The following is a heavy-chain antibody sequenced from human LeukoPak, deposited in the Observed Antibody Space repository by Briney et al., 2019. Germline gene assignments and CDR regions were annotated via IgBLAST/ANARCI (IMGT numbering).Heavy chain of an antibody. CDR1: GGSISSHY. CDR3: ARAEKMAAFDY. CDR2: TYYSGST. D-gene: IGHD5-24*01. J-gene: IGHJ4*02. V-gene: IGHV4-59*11. Sequence: SETLSLTCTVSGGSISSHYWSWIRQPPGKGLEWIGYTYYSGSTNYNPSLKSRVTISVDTSKNQFSLKLSSVTAADTAVYYCARAEKMAAFDYWGQGTLVTVSS.